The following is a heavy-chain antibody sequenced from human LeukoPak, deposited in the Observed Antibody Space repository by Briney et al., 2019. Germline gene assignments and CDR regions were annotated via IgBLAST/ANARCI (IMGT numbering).Heavy chain of an antibody. CDR1: GGTFSSYD. CDR2: VIPIFGTA. Sequence: SVKVSCKASGGTFSSYDISCVRQAPGQGLDWMGGVIPIFGTANYAQKFQGRVTITADESTSTAYMELSSLRSEDTAVYYCAGAQQLWSQTFDYWGQGTLVTVSS. J-gene: IGHJ4*02. V-gene: IGHV1-69*13. D-gene: IGHD5-18*01. CDR3: AGAQQLWSQTFDY.